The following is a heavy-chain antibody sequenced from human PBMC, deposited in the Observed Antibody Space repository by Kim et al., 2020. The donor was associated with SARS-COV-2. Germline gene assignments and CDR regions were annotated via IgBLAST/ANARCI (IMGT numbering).Heavy chain of an antibody. J-gene: IGHJ5*02. CDR1: GYTFTGYY. CDR3: ARVSEPDIVVVVENWFDP. D-gene: IGHD2-15*01. V-gene: IGHV1-2*06. CDR2: INPNSGGT. Sequence: ASVKVSCKASGYTFTGYYMHWVRQAPGQGLEWMGRINPNSGGTNYAQKFQGRVTMTRDTSISTAYMELSRLRSDDTAVYYCARVSEPDIVVVVENWFDPWGQGTLVTVSS.